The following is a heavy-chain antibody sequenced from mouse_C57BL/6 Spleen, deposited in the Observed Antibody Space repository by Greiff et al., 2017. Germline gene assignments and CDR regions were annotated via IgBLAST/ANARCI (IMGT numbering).Heavy chain of an antibody. D-gene: IGHD2-4*01. Sequence: EVKLMESGGGLVKPGGSLKLSCAASGFTFSDYGMHWVRQAPEKGLEWVAYISSGSSTIYYADTVKGRFTISRDNAKNTLFLQMTSLRSEDTAMYYCAIYYDYDWFAYWGQGTLVTVSA. V-gene: IGHV5-17*01. CDR1: GFTFSDYG. CDR2: ISSGSSTI. J-gene: IGHJ3*01. CDR3: AIYYDYDWFAY.